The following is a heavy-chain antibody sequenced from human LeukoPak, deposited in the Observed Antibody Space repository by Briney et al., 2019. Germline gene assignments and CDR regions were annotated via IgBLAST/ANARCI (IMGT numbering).Heavy chain of an antibody. CDR3: ARTHYSSGWYSGLRNWFDP. J-gene: IGHJ5*02. Sequence: SETLSLTCTVSGGSISSYYWSWLRQPPGKGLEWIGYIYYSGSTNYNPSLKSRVTISVDTSKNQFSLKLSSVTAADTAVYYCARTHYSSGWYSGLRNWFDPWGQGTLVTVSS. CDR1: GGSISSYY. D-gene: IGHD6-19*01. CDR2: IYYSGST. V-gene: IGHV4-59*01.